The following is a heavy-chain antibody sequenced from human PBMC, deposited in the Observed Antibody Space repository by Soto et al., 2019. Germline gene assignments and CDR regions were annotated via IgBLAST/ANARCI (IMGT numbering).Heavy chain of an antibody. J-gene: IGHJ5*02. CDR2: IYWDDE. CDR1: GFSLSSSGMG. D-gene: IGHD1-26*01. CDR3: AHSRKWSYSDAEWFEP. V-gene: IGHV2-5*02. Sequence: QITLRESSPTLGKPTETLTLTCTFSGFSLSSSGMGVGWIRQPPGKALEWLALIYWDDERYSASLRRRLNVTRATAKSQVVLTMTNMDPLDSATYFCAHSRKWSYSDAEWFEPWGQGILVTVSS.